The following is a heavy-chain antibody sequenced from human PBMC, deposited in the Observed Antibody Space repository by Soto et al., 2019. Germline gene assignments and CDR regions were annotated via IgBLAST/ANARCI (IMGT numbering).Heavy chain of an antibody. D-gene: IGHD3-10*01. CDR3: ARDGYDGSGSPYPAY. CDR2: VYYLGST. V-gene: IGHV4-59*01. Sequence: PSETLSLTCTVSGGSMSEYSWSWIRQAPGKGLEWIGYVYYLGSTDYKPPLKSRVTISVDTSKRQFSLKLSSVTVADTAGYYCARDGYDGSGSPYPAYWGPGAQVTVSS. J-gene: IGHJ4*02. CDR1: GGSMSEYS.